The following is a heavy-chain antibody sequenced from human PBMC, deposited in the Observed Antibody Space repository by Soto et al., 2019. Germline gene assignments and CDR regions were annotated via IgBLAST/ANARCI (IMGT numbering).Heavy chain of an antibody. D-gene: IGHD1-7*01. CDR1: GFTFDDYA. J-gene: IGHJ6*03. CDR2: ISWNSGSI. CDR3: AKSPGITGTPGYMDV. V-gene: IGHV3-9*01. Sequence: EVQLVESGGGLVQPGRSLRLSCAASGFTFDDYAMHWVRQALGKGLEWVSGISWNSGSIGYADSVKGRFTISRDNAKNSLYLQMNSLRAEDTALYYCAKSPGITGTPGYMDVWGKGTTVTVSS.